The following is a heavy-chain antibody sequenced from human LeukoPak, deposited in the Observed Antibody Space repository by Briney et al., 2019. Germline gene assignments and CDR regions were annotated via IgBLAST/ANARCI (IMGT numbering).Heavy chain of an antibody. CDR3: VKERGYCSGGSCYFDY. V-gene: IGHV3-64D*06. Sequence: PGGSLRLSCSASGFTFSSYAMHWVRQAPGKGLEYVSDVSSNGGSTYYADSVKGRFTISRDNSKNTLYLQMSSLRAEDTAVYYCVKERGYCSGGSCYFDYWGQGTLVTVSS. CDR2: VSSNGGST. D-gene: IGHD2-15*01. CDR1: GFTFSSYA. J-gene: IGHJ4*02.